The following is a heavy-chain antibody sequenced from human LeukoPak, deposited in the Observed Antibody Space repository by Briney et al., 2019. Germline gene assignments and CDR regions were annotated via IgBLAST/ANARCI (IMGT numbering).Heavy chain of an antibody. D-gene: IGHD1-7*01. CDR3: AKHKESWNSCFDY. V-gene: IGHV3-23*01. Sequence: PGGSLRLSCAASGFTFSSYAMSWVRQAPGRGLEWVSAISGSGGSTYYADSVKGRFTISRDNSKNTPYLQMNSLRAEDTAVYYCAKHKESWNSCFDYWGQGTLVTVSS. J-gene: IGHJ4*02. CDR1: GFTFSSYA. CDR2: ISGSGGST.